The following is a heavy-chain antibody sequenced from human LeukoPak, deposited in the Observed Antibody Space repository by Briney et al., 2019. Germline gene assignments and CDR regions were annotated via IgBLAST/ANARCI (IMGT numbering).Heavy chain of an antibody. CDR3: AREKTAYYYDSSGYSEGAFDI. CDR1: GGSISSGGNY. J-gene: IGHJ3*02. V-gene: IGHV4-31*03. Sequence: SETLSLTCTVSGGSISSGGNYWSWIRQHPGKGLERIGYIYYSGNTQHNPSLKSRITISIDTSKSQVSLKLSSVTAADTAVYYCAREKTAYYYDSSGYSEGAFDIWGQGTMVTVSS. CDR2: IYYSGNT. D-gene: IGHD3-22*01.